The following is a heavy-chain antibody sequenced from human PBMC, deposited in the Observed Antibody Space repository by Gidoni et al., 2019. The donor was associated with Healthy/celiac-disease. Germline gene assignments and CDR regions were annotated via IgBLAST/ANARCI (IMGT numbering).Heavy chain of an antibody. J-gene: IGHJ5*02. Sequence: QVQLQESDPGLVKPSETLSLTCTVSGGSISRYYWSWIRQPPGKGLEWIGYIYYSGSTNYNPSLKSRVTISVDTSKNQFSLKLSSVTAADTAVYYCARQYSSGWSHWFDPWGQGTLVTVSS. CDR2: IYYSGST. V-gene: IGHV4-59*08. CDR3: ARQYSSGWSHWFDP. D-gene: IGHD6-19*01. CDR1: GGSISRYY.